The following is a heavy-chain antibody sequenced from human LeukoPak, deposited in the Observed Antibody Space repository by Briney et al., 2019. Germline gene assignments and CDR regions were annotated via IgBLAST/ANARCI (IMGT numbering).Heavy chain of an antibody. CDR1: GFLFNKYW. Sequence: AGGSLRLSCAASGFLFNKYWMTWVRQAPGKGLEWVANIKEDDSEIYYVDSVKGRFTISRDNAKKSLYLHMSSLRAEDTALYYCAKGLERESRLDSWGQGTLVTVSS. CDR2: IKEDDSEI. V-gene: IGHV3-7*03. CDR3: AKGLERESRLDS. D-gene: IGHD1-1*01. J-gene: IGHJ4*02.